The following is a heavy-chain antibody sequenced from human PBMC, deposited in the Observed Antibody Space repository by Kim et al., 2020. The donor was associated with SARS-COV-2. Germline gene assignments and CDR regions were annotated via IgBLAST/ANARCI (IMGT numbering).Heavy chain of an antibody. CDR3: ASDIVVVPAAEIDY. CDR1: GFTFSSYG. CDR2: ISYDGSNK. Sequence: GGSLRLSCAASGFTFSSYGMHWVRQAPGKGLEWVAVISYDGSNKYYADSVKGRFTISRDNSKNTLYLQMNSLRAEDTAVYYCASDIVVVPAAEIDYWGKG. V-gene: IGHV3-30*03. D-gene: IGHD2-2*01. J-gene: IGHJ4*02.